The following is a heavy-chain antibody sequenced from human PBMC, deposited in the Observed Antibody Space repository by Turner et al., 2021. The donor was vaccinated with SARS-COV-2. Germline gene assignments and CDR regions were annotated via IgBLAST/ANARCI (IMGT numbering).Heavy chain of an antibody. CDR1: GDSLQSYP. CDR3: AIGGKDNQMNANWDFDL. D-gene: IGHD3-16*01. J-gene: IGHJ2*01. Sequence: QLQPSGPGLVRPSATLSPTCSVSGDSLQSYPWAGIRQPPGMGPEWIGDIYSSDSPNYKPALKSRVTKRTDKYKKQVIQRLTSSTTADKATYCCAIGGKDNQMNANWDFDLWGRGIMFTVSS. V-gene: IGHV4-4*09. CDR2: IYSSDSP.